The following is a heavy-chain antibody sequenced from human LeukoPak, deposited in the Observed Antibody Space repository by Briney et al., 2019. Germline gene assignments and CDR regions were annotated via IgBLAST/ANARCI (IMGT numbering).Heavy chain of an antibody. Sequence: PGGSLRLSCAASGFTFSSYWVKWARQAPGKGLEWVASINHNGNVNYYVDSVKGRFTISRDNAKNSLYLQMSNLRAEDTAVYFCARGGGLDVWGQGATVTVSS. CDR1: GFTFSSYW. CDR2: INHNGNVN. D-gene: IGHD3-16*01. CDR3: ARGGGLDV. J-gene: IGHJ6*02. V-gene: IGHV3-7*03.